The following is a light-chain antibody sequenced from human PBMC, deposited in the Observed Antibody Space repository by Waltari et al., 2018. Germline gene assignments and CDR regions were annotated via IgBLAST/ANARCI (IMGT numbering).Light chain of an antibody. CDR2: DAS. CDR1: QDINNY. V-gene: IGKV1-33*01. Sequence: DIQMTQTPSSLSASVGYRVTISCQASQDINNYLNWYQQKPGKAPKLLIYDASNLEIGVPSRFSGGGSGTDFTFIITSLQPEDIATYYCQQYENLPLTFGQGTRLEI. J-gene: IGKJ5*01. CDR3: QQYENLPLT.